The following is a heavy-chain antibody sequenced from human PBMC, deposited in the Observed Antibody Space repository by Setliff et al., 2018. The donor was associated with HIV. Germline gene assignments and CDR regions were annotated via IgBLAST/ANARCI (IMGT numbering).Heavy chain of an antibody. D-gene: IGHD2-21*02. V-gene: IGHV3-49*04. CDR1: GFTFGDYS. J-gene: IGHJ6*03. CDR2: IRGKRYGGTP. CDR3: TREVVTSSLGNYYYMDV. Sequence: QPGGSLRLSCRGFGFTFGDYSMTWVRQAPGKGPEWVGFIRGKRYGGTPQYAASVKGRFSISRDDSKGIVYLQMSSLKSEDTAVYFCTREVVTSSLGNYYYMDVWGNGTAVTVSS.